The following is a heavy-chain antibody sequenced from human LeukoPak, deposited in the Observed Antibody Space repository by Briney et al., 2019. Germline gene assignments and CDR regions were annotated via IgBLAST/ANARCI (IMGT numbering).Heavy chain of an antibody. CDR3: ARETDYYDSSGYSHFDY. V-gene: IGHV4-34*01. CDR2: INHSGST. CDR1: GGSFSGYY. Sequence: SETLSLTCAVYGGSFSGYYWSWIRQPPGKGLEWIGEINHSGSTNYNPSLKSRVTIPVDTSKNQFSLKLSSVTAADTAVYYCARETDYYDSSGYSHFDYWGQGTLVTVSS. J-gene: IGHJ4*02. D-gene: IGHD3-22*01.